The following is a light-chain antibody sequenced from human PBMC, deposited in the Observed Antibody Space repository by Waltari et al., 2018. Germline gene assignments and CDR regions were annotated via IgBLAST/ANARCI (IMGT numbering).Light chain of an antibody. V-gene: IGLV3-19*01. J-gene: IGLJ3*02. CDR2: GKD. CDR3: SSRNGRADQVV. Sequence: SSELTQAPGVSVALGQTFTITCQGDSLRTSYATWYQLKPGQAPVLVIYGKDKRPSGIPDRFSGYSSGTTSSLTITGAQAEDEADYYCSSRNGRADQVVFAGGTKVTVL. CDR1: SLRTSY.